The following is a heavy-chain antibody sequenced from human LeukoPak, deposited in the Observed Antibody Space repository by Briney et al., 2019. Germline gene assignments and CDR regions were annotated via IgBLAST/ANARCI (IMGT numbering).Heavy chain of an antibody. CDR3: ARLAAAAHMGYYFDY. V-gene: IGHV4-59*08. Sequence: SETLSLTCTVSGGSVSGYYWNWVRQPPGKGLEWVGYTYYTGSTSYNPSLEGRVTISVDTSTKQFSLTLSSVTAADTAVYYCARLAAAAHMGYYFDYWGQGTLVTVSS. D-gene: IGHD6-13*01. CDR2: TYYTGST. CDR1: GGSVSGYY. J-gene: IGHJ4*02.